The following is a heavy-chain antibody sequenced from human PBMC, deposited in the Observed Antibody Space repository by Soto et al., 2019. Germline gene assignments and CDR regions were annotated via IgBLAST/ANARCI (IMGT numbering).Heavy chain of an antibody. CDR3: AGEYGRSSRRYYYYGMDV. D-gene: IGHD6-6*01. CDR2: IIPIFGTA. CDR1: GGTFSSYA. Sequence: QVQLVQSGAEVKKPGSSVKVSCKASGGTFSSYAISWVRQAPGQGLEWMGGIIPIFGTANYAQKFQGRVTITADESTSTAYMELSSLRSEDTAVYYCAGEYGRSSRRYYYYGMDVWGQGTTVTVSS. V-gene: IGHV1-69*01. J-gene: IGHJ6*02.